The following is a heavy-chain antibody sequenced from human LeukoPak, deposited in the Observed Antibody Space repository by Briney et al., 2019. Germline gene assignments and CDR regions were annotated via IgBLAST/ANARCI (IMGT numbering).Heavy chain of an antibody. CDR3: ARAQRETGFDP. D-gene: IGHD1-14*01. CDR1: GYTFTTYP. CDR2: IIPIFGTA. J-gene: IGHJ5*02. V-gene: IGHV1-69*13. Sequence: ASVTVSCKASGYTFTTYPINWVRQAPGQGLEWMGGIIPIFGTANYAQKFQGRVTITADESTSTAYMELSSLRSEDTAVHYCARAQRETGFDPWGQGTLVTVSS.